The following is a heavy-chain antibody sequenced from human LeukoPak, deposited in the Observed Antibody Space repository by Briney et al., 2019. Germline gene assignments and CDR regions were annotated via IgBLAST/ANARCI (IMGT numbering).Heavy chain of an antibody. V-gene: IGHV3-53*01. D-gene: IGHD6-19*01. J-gene: IGHJ4*02. CDR2: IYSGGGT. CDR1: GFTVSSNY. CDR3: AKHSSGWPYFDY. Sequence: GGSLRLSCAASGFTVSSNYMSWVRQAPGKGLEWVSVIYSGGGTYYADSVKGRFTISRDNSKNTLYLQMNSLRAEDTAVYYCAKHSSGWPYFDYWGQGTLVTVSS.